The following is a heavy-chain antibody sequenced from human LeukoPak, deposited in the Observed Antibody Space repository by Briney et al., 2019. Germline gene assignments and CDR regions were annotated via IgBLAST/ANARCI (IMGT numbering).Heavy chain of an antibody. CDR1: GFTFSSYA. Sequence: GRSLTFSCAASGFTFSSYAMHWVRQAPGKGLEWVAVISHDGSKKYHADPVKGRFTISRDNSKNTLYLQMNSLRGEDTAVYYCARVLDLLSGSYYCDYWGQGTLVTVSS. J-gene: IGHJ4*02. V-gene: IGHV3-30*04. CDR2: ISHDGSKK. CDR3: ARVLDLLSGSYYCDY. D-gene: IGHD1-26*01.